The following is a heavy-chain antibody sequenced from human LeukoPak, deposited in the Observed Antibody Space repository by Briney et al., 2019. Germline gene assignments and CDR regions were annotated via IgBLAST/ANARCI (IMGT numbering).Heavy chain of an antibody. D-gene: IGHD2-2*01. CDR2: IIPIFGTA. J-gene: IGHJ4*02. V-gene: IGHV1-69*05. CDR3: ASSSTFPSWPLVY. Sequence: AASVKVSCKASGGTFSSYAISWVRQAPGQGLEWMGGIIPIFGTANYAQKFQGRVTITTDESTSTAYMELSSLRSEDTAVYYCASSSTFPSWPLVYWGQGTLVTVSS. CDR1: GGTFSSYA.